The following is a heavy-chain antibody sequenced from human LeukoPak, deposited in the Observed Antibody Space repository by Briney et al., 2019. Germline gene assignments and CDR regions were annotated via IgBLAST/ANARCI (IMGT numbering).Heavy chain of an antibody. D-gene: IGHD3-10*01. J-gene: IGHJ4*02. V-gene: IGHV3-48*01. CDR2: ISSSSSTI. CDR1: GFTFSSYS. CDR3: AKVGAMAYHYYFDY. Sequence: GGSLRLSCAASGFTFSSYSMNWVRQAPGKGLEWVSYISSSSSTIYYADSVKGRFTISRDNSKNTLYLQMNSQRAEDTAVYYCAKVGAMAYHYYFDYWGQGTLVTVSS.